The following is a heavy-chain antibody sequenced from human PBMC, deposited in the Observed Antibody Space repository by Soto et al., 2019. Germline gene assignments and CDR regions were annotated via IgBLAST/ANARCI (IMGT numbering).Heavy chain of an antibody. J-gene: IGHJ4*02. Sequence: EVQLVESGGGLVQPGGSLRLSCAASGFTFSNYWMHWVRQDPEKGLVWVSTINTDGTTTQYSDSVKGRFTVTRDNAKNTLYLQMNSLRVEDTAVYFCAKDLSWGQCDYWGQGTLVTVSS. D-gene: IGHD3-16*01. CDR2: INTDGTTT. CDR3: AKDLSWGQCDY. V-gene: IGHV3-74*03. CDR1: GFTFSNYW.